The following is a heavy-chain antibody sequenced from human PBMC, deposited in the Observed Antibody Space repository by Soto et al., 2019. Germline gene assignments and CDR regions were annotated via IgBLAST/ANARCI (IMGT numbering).Heavy chain of an antibody. V-gene: IGHV1-2*04. CDR2: ISPSSGAT. D-gene: IGHD3-22*01. CDR1: GYTFTDSY. CDR3: PREIYDNGPSGLDV. J-gene: IGHJ6*02. Sequence: QVQLVQSGAEVKKPGASVKVSCKASGYTFTDSYIHWVRQAPGKGLEWMGWISPSSGATQYAQKCQGWVTVTRDPSTSTVYLEVRRLKSAGSAVYYCPREIYDNGPSGLDVWGQGTPVNVSS.